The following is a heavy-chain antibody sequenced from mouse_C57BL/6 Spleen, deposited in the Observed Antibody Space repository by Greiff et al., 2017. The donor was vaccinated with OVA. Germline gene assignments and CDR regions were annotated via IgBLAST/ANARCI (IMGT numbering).Heavy chain of an antibody. CDR3: AFITTVVGGY. V-gene: IGHV1-81*01. CDR2: IYPRSGNT. J-gene: IGHJ2*01. Sequence: VQLQQSGAELARPGASVKLSCKASGYTFTSYGISWVKQRTGQGLEWIGEIYPRSGNTYYNEKFKGKATLTADKSSSTAYMELLSLTSEDPAVYFCAFITTVVGGYWGQGTTLTVSS. D-gene: IGHD1-1*01. CDR1: GYTFTSYG.